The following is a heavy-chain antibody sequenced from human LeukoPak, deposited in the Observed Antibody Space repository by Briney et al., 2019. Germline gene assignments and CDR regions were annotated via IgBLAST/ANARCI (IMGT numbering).Heavy chain of an antibody. D-gene: IGHD3-9*01. CDR1: GFSFSSFA. CDR3: AKRGVVIRVILIGFHKEASYFDS. Sequence: GGSLRLSCAASGFSFSSFAMSWVRQGPARGLEWVSSIRSNGETFYADSVKGRFTISRDNPKNTLYLQMNSLRAEDTAVYFCAKRGVVIRVILIGFHKEASYFDSWGQGALVTVSS. V-gene: IGHV3-23*01. CDR2: IRSNGET. J-gene: IGHJ4*02.